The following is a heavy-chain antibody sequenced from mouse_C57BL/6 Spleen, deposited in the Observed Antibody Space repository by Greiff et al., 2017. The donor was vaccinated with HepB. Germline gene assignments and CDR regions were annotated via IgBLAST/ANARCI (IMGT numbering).Heavy chain of an antibody. CDR2: ISSGGSYT. V-gene: IGHV5-6*01. J-gene: IGHJ1*03. CDR1: GFTFSSYG. Sequence: VQLKESGGDLVKPGGSLKLSCAASGFTFSSYGMSWVRQTPDKRLEWVATISSGGSYTYYPDSVKGRFTISRDNAKNTLYLQMSSLKSEDTAMYYGARQDSYWYFDVWGTGTTVTVSS. CDR3: ARQDSYWYFDV.